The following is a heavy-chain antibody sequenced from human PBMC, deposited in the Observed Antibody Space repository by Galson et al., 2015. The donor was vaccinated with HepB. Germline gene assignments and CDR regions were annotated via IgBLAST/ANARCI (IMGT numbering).Heavy chain of an antibody. CDR3: TRDSGGNYFDY. V-gene: IGHV3-48*01. D-gene: IGHD3-16*01. CDR2: ISSGSSTM. Sequence: SLRLSCAASGFTFSSYWMHWVRQAPGKGLEWVSYISSGSSTMYYADSVKGRFTISRDNAENSLYLQMNSLRAEDTAIYYCTRDSGGNYFDYWGQGTLVTVSS. J-gene: IGHJ4*02. CDR1: GFTFSSYW.